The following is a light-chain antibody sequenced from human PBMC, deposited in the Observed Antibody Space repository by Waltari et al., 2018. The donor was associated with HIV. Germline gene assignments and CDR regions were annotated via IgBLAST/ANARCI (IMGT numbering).Light chain of an antibody. Sequence: SFELTQPLSMSVSTGQTARITCSGDVFPKQHGHWYQQRAGQAPELLIYKDNERPSGIPERFSGSSSGTTVTLTISGVQAEDEADYYCLSTDITGTSYVFGSGTKVTVI. J-gene: IGLJ1*01. CDR2: KDN. V-gene: IGLV3-25*03. CDR1: VFPKQH. CDR3: LSTDITGTSYV.